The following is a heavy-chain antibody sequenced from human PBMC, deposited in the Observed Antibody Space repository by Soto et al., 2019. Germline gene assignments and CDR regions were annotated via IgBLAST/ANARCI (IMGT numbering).Heavy chain of an antibody. CDR1: GFTFSSYA. Sequence: GGSLRLSCAASGFTFSSYAMNAVRQDPGKGMEWVSAISGSGGSTYYADSVKGRFTISRDSSKNTLYLQMNSLRAEDTAVYYCAKGNSWSPALVLDIWGQGTMVTVSS. CDR3: AKGNSWSPALVLDI. V-gene: IGHV3-23*01. CDR2: ISGSGGST. D-gene: IGHD1-7*01. J-gene: IGHJ3*02.